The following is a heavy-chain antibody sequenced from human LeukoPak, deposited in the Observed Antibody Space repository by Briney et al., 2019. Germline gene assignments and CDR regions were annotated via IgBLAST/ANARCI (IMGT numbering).Heavy chain of an antibody. CDR2: ISAYNGDT. D-gene: IGHD5-24*01. J-gene: IGHJ4*02. CDR1: GYTFTTYG. Sequence: ASVKVSCKASGYTFTTYGITWVRQAPGQGLEWMGWISAYNGDTNYAQKLQGRVTMTTDTSTSTAYMELGSLRSDDAAVYYCARLGAARRDDYNPKSPFDYWGQGTLVTVSS. V-gene: IGHV1-18*01. CDR3: ARLGAARRDDYNPKSPFDY.